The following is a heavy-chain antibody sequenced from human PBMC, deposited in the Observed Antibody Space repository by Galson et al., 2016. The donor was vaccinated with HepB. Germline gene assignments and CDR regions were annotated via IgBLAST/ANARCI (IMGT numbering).Heavy chain of an antibody. Sequence: SLRLSCAASGFTFSDYSMNWVRQAPGKGLEWVSYISSGISTIYYGDSVKGRFTISRDNAKNSMYLQMNSLRDEDTAVYYCARVGSARRGGMDVWGQGTTVTVSS. CDR2: ISSGISTI. J-gene: IGHJ6*02. CDR1: GFTFSDYS. D-gene: IGHD2-15*01. V-gene: IGHV3-48*02. CDR3: ARVGSARRGGMDV.